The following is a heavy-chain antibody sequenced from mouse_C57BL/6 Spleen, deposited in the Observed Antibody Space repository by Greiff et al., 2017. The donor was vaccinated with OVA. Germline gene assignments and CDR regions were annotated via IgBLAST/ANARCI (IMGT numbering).Heavy chain of an antibody. CDR3: ARGGVTTRRLAY. CDR1: GYTFTSYW. V-gene: IGHV1-64*01. Sequence: QVQLQQPGAELVKPGASVKLSCKASGYTFTSYWMHWVKQRPGQGLEWIGMIHPNSGSTNYNEKFKSKATLTVDKSSSTAYMQLSSLTSEDSAVYYCARGGVTTRRLAYWGQGTLVTVSA. D-gene: IGHD2-2*01. CDR2: IHPNSGST. J-gene: IGHJ3*01.